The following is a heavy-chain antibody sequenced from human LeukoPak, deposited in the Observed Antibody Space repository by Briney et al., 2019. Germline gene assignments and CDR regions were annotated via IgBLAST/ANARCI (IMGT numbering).Heavy chain of an antibody. J-gene: IGHJ6*03. Sequence: GGSLRLSCAASGFTFSSYAMSWVRQAPGKGLEWVSAISGSGGSTYYADSVKGRFTISRDNSKNTLYLQMNSLRAEDTAVYYCAKDISYYYGSGSYYKGHYYYYYMDVWGKGTTVTVS. CDR3: AKDISYYYGSGSYYKGHYYYYYMDV. V-gene: IGHV3-23*01. CDR1: GFTFSSYA. CDR2: ISGSGGST. D-gene: IGHD3-10*01.